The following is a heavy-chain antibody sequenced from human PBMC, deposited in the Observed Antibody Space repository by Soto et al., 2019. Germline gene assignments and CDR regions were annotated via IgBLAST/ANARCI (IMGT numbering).Heavy chain of an antibody. D-gene: IGHD2-15*01. Sequence: SVKVSCKASGGTFSSYAISWVRQAPGQGLKWMGGIIPIFGTANYAQKFQGRVTITADESTSTAYMELSSLRSEDTAVYYCARRPAHCSGGSCYSPEPYYYGMDVWGQGTTVTVSS. CDR1: GGTFSSYA. V-gene: IGHV1-69*13. CDR3: ARRPAHCSGGSCYSPEPYYYGMDV. J-gene: IGHJ6*02. CDR2: IIPIFGTA.